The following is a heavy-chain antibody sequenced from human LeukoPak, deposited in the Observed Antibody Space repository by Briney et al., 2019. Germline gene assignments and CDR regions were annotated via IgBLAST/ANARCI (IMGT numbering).Heavy chain of an antibody. Sequence: SETLSLTCTVSGGSISSGDYYWSWIRQPPGKGLEWIGYIYYSGSTNYNPSLKSRVTISVDTSKNQFSLKLSSVTAADTAVYYCARVGGTNYYYYGMDVWGQGTTVTVSS. J-gene: IGHJ6*02. V-gene: IGHV4-61*08. D-gene: IGHD1-26*01. CDR1: GGSISSGDYY. CDR2: IYYSGST. CDR3: ARVGGTNYYYYGMDV.